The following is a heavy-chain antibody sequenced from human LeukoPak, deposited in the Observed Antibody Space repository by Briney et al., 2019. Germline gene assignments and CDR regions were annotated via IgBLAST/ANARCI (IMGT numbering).Heavy chain of an antibody. CDR2: IYYSGSA. CDR3: ARSSSSSLYFDY. CDR1: GGSISSYY. D-gene: IGHD6-6*01. J-gene: IGHJ4*02. V-gene: IGHV4-59*01. Sequence: SETLSLTCAVSGGSISSYYWSWIRQPPGKGLEWIGSIYYSGSANYNPSLKSRVSISVDTSKNQFSLKLSSVTAADTAVYYCARSSSSSLYFDYWGQGTLVTVSS.